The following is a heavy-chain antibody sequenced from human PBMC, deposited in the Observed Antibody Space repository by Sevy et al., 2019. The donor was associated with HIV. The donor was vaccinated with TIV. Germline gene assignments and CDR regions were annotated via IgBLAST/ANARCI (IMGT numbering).Heavy chain of an antibody. CDR3: ARPREGVANYGMDV. CDR2: IYYSGST. J-gene: IGHJ6*02. D-gene: IGHD5-12*01. CDR1: GGSISSSSYY. Sequence: SETLSLTCTVSGGSISSSSYYWGWIRQPPGKGLEWIGSIYYSGSTYYNPSLKSRVTISVDTSKNQFSLKLSSVTAAATAVYSCARPREGVANYGMDVWGQGTTVTVSS. V-gene: IGHV4-39*01.